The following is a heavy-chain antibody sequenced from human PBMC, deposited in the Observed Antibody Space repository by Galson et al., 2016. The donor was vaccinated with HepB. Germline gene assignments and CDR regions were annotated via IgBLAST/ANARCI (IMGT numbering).Heavy chain of an antibody. Sequence: CAISGDSVSSNSATWSWIRQSPSRGLEWLGRTYYRSKWYNDYALSVKSRITINPDTSKNQFSLQLNSVTPEDTAVYYCARGHLVVPFSFYFDYWGQGSLVTVSS. J-gene: IGHJ4*02. CDR3: ARGHLVVPFSFYFDY. CDR1: GDSVSSNSAT. V-gene: IGHV6-1*01. D-gene: IGHD2-15*01. CDR2: TYYRSKWYN.